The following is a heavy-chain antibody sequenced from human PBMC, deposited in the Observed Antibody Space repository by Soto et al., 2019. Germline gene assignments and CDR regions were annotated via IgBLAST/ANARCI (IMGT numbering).Heavy chain of an antibody. CDR1: GFTFSSYA. Sequence: QVQLVESGGGVVQPGRSLRLSCAASGFTFSSYAMHWVRQAPGKGLEWVAVISYDGSNKYYADSVKGRFTISRDNSKNTLYLQMNSLRAEDTAVYYCARVRAPVTMVRGVIFDYWGQGTLVTVSS. V-gene: IGHV3-30-3*01. CDR3: ARVRAPVTMVRGVIFDY. J-gene: IGHJ4*02. D-gene: IGHD3-10*01. CDR2: ISYDGSNK.